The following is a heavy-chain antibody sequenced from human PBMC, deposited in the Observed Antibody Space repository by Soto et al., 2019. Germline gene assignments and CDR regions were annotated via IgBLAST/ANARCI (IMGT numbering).Heavy chain of an antibody. J-gene: IGHJ3*02. CDR3: ASRSAGRAFDI. V-gene: IGHV3-48*01. D-gene: IGHD6-13*01. CDR1: GFTFSTYS. CDR2: ISTSSSTI. Sequence: EVQLVESGGGLVQPGGSLRLSCVASGFTFSTYSMNWVRQAPGKGPEWVSYISTSSSTIYYADSVTGRFTISRDNAKSSLYLQMSGLRAEDTAVYFGASRSAGRAFDIWGQGTMVTVSS.